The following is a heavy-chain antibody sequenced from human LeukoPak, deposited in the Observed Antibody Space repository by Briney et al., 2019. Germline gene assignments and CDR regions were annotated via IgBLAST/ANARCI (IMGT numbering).Heavy chain of an antibody. CDR3: ARVGWSTESYYFDY. J-gene: IGHJ4*02. D-gene: IGHD2-15*01. CDR2: INWNGDST. V-gene: IGHV3-20*04. CDR1: GFTFDDYG. Sequence: PGGSLRLSCAASGFTFDDYGMSWVRHAPGEGLEWVSAINWNGDSTGYADSVKGRFTISRDNAKNSLYLQMSSLRAEDTALYYCARVGWSTESYYFDYWGQGTLVTVSS.